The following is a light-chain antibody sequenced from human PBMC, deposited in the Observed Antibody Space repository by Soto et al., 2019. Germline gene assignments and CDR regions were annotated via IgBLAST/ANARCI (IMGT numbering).Light chain of an antibody. J-gene: IGLJ2*01. Sequence: QSVVTQPPSVSAAPGQKVTISCSGSSSNIGKNFVSWYQQLPGTAPKLLIYGHDKRLSGIPDRFSGSKSDTSATLAITGLQTGDEADYYCGTWDSSLNTMIFGGGTKVTVL. CDR2: GHD. CDR3: GTWDSSLNTMI. V-gene: IGLV1-51*01. CDR1: SSNIGKNF.